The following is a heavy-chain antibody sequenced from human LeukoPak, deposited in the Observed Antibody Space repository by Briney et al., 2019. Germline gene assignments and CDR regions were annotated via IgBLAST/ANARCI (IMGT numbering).Heavy chain of an antibody. CDR3: ARTGSVVAGTPYYYYGMDV. J-gene: IGHJ6*04. CDR1: GGSFSGYY. Sequence: SETLSLTCAVYGGSFSGYYWSWIRQPPGKGLEWIGEINHSGSTNYNPSLKSRVTISVDTSKNQFSLKLSSVTAADTAVYYCARTGSVVAGTPYYYYGMDVWGKGITVTVSS. D-gene: IGHD6-19*01. V-gene: IGHV4-34*01. CDR2: INHSGST.